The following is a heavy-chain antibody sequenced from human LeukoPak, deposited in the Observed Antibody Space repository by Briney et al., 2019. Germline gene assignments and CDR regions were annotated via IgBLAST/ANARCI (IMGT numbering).Heavy chain of an antibody. CDR2: ISSSSSYI. D-gene: IGHD3-10*02. CDR1: GFTFSSYS. V-gene: IGHV3-21*01. Sequence: GGPLRLSCAASGFTFSSYSMIWVRQAPGKGLEWVSSISSSSSYIYYADSVKGRFTICRDNAKNSLYLQMNSLRAEDTAVYYCAELGITMIGGVWGKGTTVTISS. CDR3: AELGITMIGGV. J-gene: IGHJ6*04.